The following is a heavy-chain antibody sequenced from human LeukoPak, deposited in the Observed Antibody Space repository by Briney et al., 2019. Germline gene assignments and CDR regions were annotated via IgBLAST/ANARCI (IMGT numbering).Heavy chain of an antibody. J-gene: IGHJ4*02. V-gene: IGHV3-48*01. CDR3: ARGRYFDY. Sequence: PGGSLRLSCAASGLTFSSYSMNWVRQTPGKGLEWVSYNSSSSSAIYYADSVKGRFTIPRDNARNSLYLQMNRLRAEDTAVYHCARGRYFDYWGQGTLVTVSS. CDR2: NSSSSSAI. CDR1: GLTFSSYS.